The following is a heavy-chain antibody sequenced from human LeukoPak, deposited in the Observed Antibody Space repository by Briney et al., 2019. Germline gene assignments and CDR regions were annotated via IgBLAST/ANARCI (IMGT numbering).Heavy chain of an antibody. J-gene: IGHJ3*02. CDR2: IKQDGSEK. D-gene: IGHD3-10*01. CDR1: GFTFSSYW. Sequence: GGSLRLSCAASGFTFSSYWMSWVRQAPGKGLEWVANIKQDGSEKYYVDSVKGRFTISRDNAKNSLYLQMNSLRAEDTAVYYCARDVMVRGVISAFDIWGQGTMVTVSS. V-gene: IGHV3-7*01. CDR3: ARDVMVRGVISAFDI.